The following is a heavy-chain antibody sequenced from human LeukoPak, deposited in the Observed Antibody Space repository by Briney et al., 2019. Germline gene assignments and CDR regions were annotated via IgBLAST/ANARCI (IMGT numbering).Heavy chain of an antibody. J-gene: IGHJ4*02. D-gene: IGHD4-23*01. CDR1: GFTFSSYW. CDR3: ARDLGYGGNPLDY. CDR2: IKQDGSEK. Sequence: GGSLRLSCAASGFTFSSYWVSWVRQAPGKGLEWVANIKQDGSEKYYVDSVKGRFTISRDNAKNSLYLQMNSLRAEDTAVYYCARDLGYGGNPLDYWGQGTLVTVSS. V-gene: IGHV3-7*01.